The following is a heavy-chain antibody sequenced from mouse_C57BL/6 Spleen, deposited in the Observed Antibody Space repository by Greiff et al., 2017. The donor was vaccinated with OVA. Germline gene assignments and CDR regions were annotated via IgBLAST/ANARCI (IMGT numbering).Heavy chain of an antibody. CDR2: IYPGDGDT. J-gene: IGHJ2*01. Sequence: VQLQESGPELVKPGASVKISCKASGYAFSSSWMNWVKQRPGKGLEWIGRIYPGDGDTNYNGKFKGKATLTADKSSSTAYMQLSSLTSEDSAVYFCAASTGTGDFDYWGQGTTLTVSS. V-gene: IGHV1-82*01. D-gene: IGHD4-1*02. CDR3: AASTGTGDFDY. CDR1: GYAFSSSW.